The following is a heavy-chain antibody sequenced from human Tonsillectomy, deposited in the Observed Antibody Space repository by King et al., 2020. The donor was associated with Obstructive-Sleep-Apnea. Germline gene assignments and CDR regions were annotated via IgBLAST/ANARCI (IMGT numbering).Heavy chain of an antibody. Sequence: QLVQSGAEVKKPGESLKISCKGSGYSTSNYWIALVRHMPGKCLWWMGIIYVGYSDTRYSPSFQGQVTFSADKSISTAYLQCDSLHASDTAMYYCARVKMTRGHYFDYWGQGTLVTVS. CDR2: IYVGYSDT. CDR3: ARVKMTRGHYFDY. V-gene: IGHV5-51*01. J-gene: IGHJ4*02. CDR1: GYSTSNYW.